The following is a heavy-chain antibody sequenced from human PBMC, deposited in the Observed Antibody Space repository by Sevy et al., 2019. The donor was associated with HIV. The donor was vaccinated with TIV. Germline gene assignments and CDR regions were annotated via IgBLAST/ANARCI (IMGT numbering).Heavy chain of an antibody. Sequence: ASVKVSCKASGYTFTSYAMNWVRQAPGQGLEWMGWINTNTGNPTYAQGFTGRFVFSLDTSVSTAYLQISSIKAEDTAVYYCARLDYYGSGSYYLGGQYYYYGMDVWGQGTTVTVSS. CDR3: ARLDYYGSGSYYLGGQYYYYGMDV. D-gene: IGHD3-10*01. J-gene: IGHJ6*02. V-gene: IGHV7-4-1*02. CDR2: INTNTGNP. CDR1: GYTFTSYA.